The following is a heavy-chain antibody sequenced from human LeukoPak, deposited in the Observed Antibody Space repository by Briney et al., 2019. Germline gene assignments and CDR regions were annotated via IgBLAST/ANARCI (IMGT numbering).Heavy chain of an antibody. CDR3: ARNHPRVAAPDY. J-gene: IGHJ4*02. Sequence: ASVRVSCKASGYTFTSYYMYWVRQAPGQGLEWVGIINPNSGNTGYAQKFQGRVTMTRNTSISTAYMELSSLRSEDTAVYYCARNHPRVAAPDYWGQGTLVTVSS. CDR2: INPNSGNT. V-gene: IGHV1-8*02. CDR1: GYTFTSYY. D-gene: IGHD2-15*01.